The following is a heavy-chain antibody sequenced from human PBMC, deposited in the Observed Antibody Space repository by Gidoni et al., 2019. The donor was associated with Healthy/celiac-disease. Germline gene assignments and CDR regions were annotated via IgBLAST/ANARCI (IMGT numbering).Heavy chain of an antibody. J-gene: IGHJ4*02. CDR2: ISWDGGST. CDR1: VFTFDAYA. V-gene: IGHV3-43D*03. D-gene: IGHD6-19*01. CDR3: ARTPVAGTPYYFDY. Sequence: EVQLVESGGVVVQPGGSLRLSCAASVFTFDAYAMHWVRQAPGKGLEWVSLISWDGGSTYYADSVKGRFTISRDNSKNSLDLQMNSLRAEDTALYYCARTPVAGTPYYFDYWGQGTLVTVSS.